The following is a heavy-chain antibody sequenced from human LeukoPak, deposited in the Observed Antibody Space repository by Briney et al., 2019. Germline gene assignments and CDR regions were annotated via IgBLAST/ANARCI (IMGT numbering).Heavy chain of an antibody. D-gene: IGHD3-3*01. CDR3: ARDREDFWSGYPSDY. CDR1: GYTFTSYG. J-gene: IGHJ4*02. Sequence: GASVKVSCEGSGYTFTSYGISWVRQGPGQGLERMGCISAYNGNTNYAQKLQGRVTMTTDTSTSTAYMELRSLRSDDTAVHYCARDREDFWSGYPSDYWGQGTLVTVSS. CDR2: ISAYNGNT. V-gene: IGHV1-18*01.